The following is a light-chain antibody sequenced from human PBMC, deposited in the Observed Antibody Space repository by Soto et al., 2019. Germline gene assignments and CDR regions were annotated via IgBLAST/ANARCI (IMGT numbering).Light chain of an antibody. J-gene: IGKJ1*01. CDR1: QSVSSN. V-gene: IGKV3-15*01. Sequence: EIVMTQSPATLSVSPGERATLSCRASQSVSSNLAWYQQKPGQAPRLLIYGASTRATDIPTRFSGGGSGTEFTLTISSLQSDDSGSYYCQHTRTFGQGTKVEVK. CDR2: GAS. CDR3: QHTRT.